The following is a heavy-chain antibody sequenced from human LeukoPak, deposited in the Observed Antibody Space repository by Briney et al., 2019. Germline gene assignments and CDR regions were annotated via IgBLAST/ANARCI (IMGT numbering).Heavy chain of an antibody. CDR2: TSGSGGAT. V-gene: IGHV3-23*01. D-gene: IGHD3-22*01. CDR3: AKDRPNYYADNGQYYRRNGDY. Sequence: GGSLRLSCAASGFTFSNYAMSWVRQATGKGLEWVSSTSGSGGATYYADSVKGRFTISRDNSRNTLFLQMNSLRAEDTAVYYCAKDRPNYYADNGQYYRRNGDYWGQGTLVTVSS. CDR1: GFTFSNYA. J-gene: IGHJ4*02.